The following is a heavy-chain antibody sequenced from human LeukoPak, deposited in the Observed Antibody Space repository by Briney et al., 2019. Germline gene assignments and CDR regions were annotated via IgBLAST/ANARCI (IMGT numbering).Heavy chain of an antibody. CDR3: VRVWLVPDY. Sequence: GGSPRLSCSASGFTFSSYPMHWVRQAPGKGLEYVSFISSNGGSTSYADSVKGRFIISRDNSKNTLYLQMSSLRPEDTAVYYCVRVWLVPDYCGEGNLVTVSS. V-gene: IGHV3-64D*09. CDR2: ISSNGGST. D-gene: IGHD6-19*01. CDR1: GFTFSSYP. J-gene: IGHJ4*02.